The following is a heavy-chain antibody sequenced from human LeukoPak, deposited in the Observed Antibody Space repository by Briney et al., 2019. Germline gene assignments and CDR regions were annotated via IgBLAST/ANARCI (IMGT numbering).Heavy chain of an antibody. CDR2: IYYSGST. Sequence: PSETLSLTCTVSRGSISSYYWSWIRQPPGDGPEWIGYIYYSGSTNYNPSLKSRVTISVDTSKNQFSLKLSSVTAADTAVYYCARALYDSSGYYSYYFDYWGQGTMVTVSS. J-gene: IGHJ4*02. V-gene: IGHV4-59*01. CDR1: RGSISSYY. CDR3: ARALYDSSGYYSYYFDY. D-gene: IGHD3-22*01.